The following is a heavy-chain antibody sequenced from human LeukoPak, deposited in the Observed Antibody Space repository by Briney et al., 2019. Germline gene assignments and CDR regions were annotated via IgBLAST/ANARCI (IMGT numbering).Heavy chain of an antibody. J-gene: IGHJ3*02. CDR2: ISSRGHTI. CDR1: QFTLSDYY. CDR3: ATEVEFSTNGFDT. Sequence: GGSLRLSCAASQFTLSDYYVSWIRQAPGRGLKWVSYISSRGHTIYYAASVKGRLTIFRDDAKNEVYLQMTGLRAEDTALYYCATEVEFSTNGFDTWGQGTMVTVSS. V-gene: IGHV3-11*04. D-gene: IGHD3-3*02.